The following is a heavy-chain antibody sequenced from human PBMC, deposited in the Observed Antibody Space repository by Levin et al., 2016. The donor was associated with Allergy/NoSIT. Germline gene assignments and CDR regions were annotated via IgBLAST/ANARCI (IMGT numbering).Heavy chain of an antibody. J-gene: IGHJ4*02. D-gene: IGHD3-9*01. CDR2: INPGDSDS. V-gene: IGHV5-51*01. CDR3: ATSSGYYDVLTPPARSHFDH. Sequence: KVSCKASGYSFTSRWIGWVRQMPGKGLEWMGIINPGDSDSRYSPSFQGQVTISADKSISIAYLQWSSLKASDTAMYYCATSSGYYDVLTPPARSHFDHWGQGTLVTVSS. CDR1: GYSFTSRW.